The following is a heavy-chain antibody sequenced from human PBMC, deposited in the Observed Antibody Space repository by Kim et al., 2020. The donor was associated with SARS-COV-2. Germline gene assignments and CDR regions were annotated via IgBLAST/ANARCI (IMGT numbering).Heavy chain of an antibody. CDR2: ISSRATTL. CDR3: AREVATDFDL. V-gene: IGHV3-48*03. CDR1: GFSFSGYE. J-gene: IGHJ4*02. D-gene: IGHD5-12*01. Sequence: GGSLRLFCTASGFSFSGYEMNWVRQAPGKGLEWLSYISSRATTLYYADSVKGRFTISRDDAKQSLYLQMNSLRAEDTAVYYCAREVATDFDLWGQGTLVTVS.